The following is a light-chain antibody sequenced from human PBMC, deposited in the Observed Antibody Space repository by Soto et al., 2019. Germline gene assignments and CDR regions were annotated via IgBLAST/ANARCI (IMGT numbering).Light chain of an antibody. CDR2: DAS. CDR1: QSISSN. J-gene: IGKJ3*01. Sequence: EIVMTQSPGTLAVSPGETVTLSCRASQSISSNLAWYQQKSGQAPRLLIYDASTRATGIPARFSGSGSGTEFTLTISSVEPEDFAVYYCQQYGASPFTFGPGTRVEI. CDR3: QQYGASPFT. V-gene: IGKV3-15*01.